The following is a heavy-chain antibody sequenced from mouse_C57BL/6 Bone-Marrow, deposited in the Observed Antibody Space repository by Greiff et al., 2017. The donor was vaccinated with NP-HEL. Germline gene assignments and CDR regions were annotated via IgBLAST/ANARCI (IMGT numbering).Heavy chain of an antibody. CDR2: IYPRSGNT. J-gene: IGHJ3*01. Sequence: VQLQQSGAELARPGASVKLSCKASGYTFTSYGISWVKQRTGQGLEWIGEIYPRSGNTYYNEKFKGKATLTADKSSSTAYMELRSLTSEDSAVYFCARGVTTVVADAYWGQGTLVTVSA. D-gene: IGHD1-1*01. V-gene: IGHV1-81*01. CDR1: GYTFTSYG. CDR3: ARGVTTVVADAY.